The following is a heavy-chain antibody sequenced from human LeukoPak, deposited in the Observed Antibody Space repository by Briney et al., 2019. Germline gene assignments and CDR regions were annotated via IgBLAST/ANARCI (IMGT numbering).Heavy chain of an antibody. Sequence: GASVKVSCKASGGTFSSYAISWVRQAREPGLEWMGGIIPIFGTANYAQKFQGRVTITTDESTSTAYMELSSLRSEDTAVYYCARSIFYGDYAPWYYVDYWGQGTLVTVSS. CDR2: IIPIFGTA. CDR3: ARSIFYGDYAPWYYVDY. D-gene: IGHD4-17*01. CDR1: GGTFSSYA. V-gene: IGHV1-69*05. J-gene: IGHJ4*02.